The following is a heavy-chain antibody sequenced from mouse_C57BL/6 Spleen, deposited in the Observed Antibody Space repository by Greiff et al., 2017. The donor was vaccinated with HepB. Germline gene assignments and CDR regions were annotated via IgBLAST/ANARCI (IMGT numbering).Heavy chain of an antibody. Sequence: QVQLQQPGAELVMPGASVKLSCKASGYTFTSYWMHWVTQRPGQGLEWIGEIDPSDSYTNYNQKFKGKSTLTVDKSSSTAYMQLSSLTSEDSAVDYCARNPGFDVWGTGTTVTVSS. V-gene: IGHV1-69*01. J-gene: IGHJ1*03. CDR1: GYTFTSYW. D-gene: IGHD4-1*01. CDR3: ARNPGFDV. CDR2: IDPSDSYT.